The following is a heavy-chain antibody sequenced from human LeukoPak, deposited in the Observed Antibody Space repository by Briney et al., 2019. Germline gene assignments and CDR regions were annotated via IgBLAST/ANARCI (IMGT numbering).Heavy chain of an antibody. J-gene: IGHJ4*02. CDR3: AKCRGVIFGSFDY. CDR1: GFTFSSYV. V-gene: IGHV3-23*01. CDR2: ISGSGGST. Sequence: GGSLRLSCAASGFTFSSYVMSWVRQAPGKGLEWVSTISGSGGSTYYADSVKGRFTISRDISKNTLYLQMNSLRAEDTAIYYCAKCRGVIFGSFDYWGQGTLVTVSS. D-gene: IGHD3-10*01.